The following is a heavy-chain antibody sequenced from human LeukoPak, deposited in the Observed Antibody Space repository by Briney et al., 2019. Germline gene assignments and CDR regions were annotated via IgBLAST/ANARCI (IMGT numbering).Heavy chain of an antibody. CDR1: GFTFSSCA. CDR3: AKVAWIQLWFAADY. D-gene: IGHD5-18*01. V-gene: IGHV3-23*01. J-gene: IGHJ4*02. CDR2: ISGSGGST. Sequence: PGGSLRLSCAASGFTFSSCAMSWVRQAPGKGLEWVSAISGSGGSTYYADSVKGRFTISRDNSKNTLYLQMNSLRAEDTAVYYCAKVAWIQLWFAADYWGQGTLVTVSS.